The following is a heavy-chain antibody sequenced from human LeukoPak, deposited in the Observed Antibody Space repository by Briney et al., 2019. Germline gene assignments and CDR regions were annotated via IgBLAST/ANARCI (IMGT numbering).Heavy chain of an antibody. CDR2: ISSSGNTI. J-gene: IGHJ4*02. CDR3: ATLWFGESSYYFDY. Sequence: GGSLRLSCAASGFTFNDYYMSWIRQAPGKGLEWVSYISSSGNTIYYADSVKGRFTISRDNAKNTLYLQMNSLRAEDTAVYYCATLWFGESSYYFDYWGQGTLVTVSS. D-gene: IGHD3-10*01. CDR1: GFTFNDYY. V-gene: IGHV3-11*01.